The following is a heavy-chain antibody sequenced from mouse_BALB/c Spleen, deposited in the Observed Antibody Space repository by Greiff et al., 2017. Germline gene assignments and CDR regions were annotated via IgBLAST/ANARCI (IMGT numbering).Heavy chain of an antibody. D-gene: IGHD1-1*01. CDR1: GFTFTDYY. Sequence: DVMLVESGGGLVQPGGSLRLSCATSGFTFTDYYMSWVRKPPGKALEWLGFIRNKANGYTTEYSASVKGRFTISRDNSQSILYLQMNTLRAEDSATYYCARGYYGSSYWYFDVWGAGTTVTVSS. CDR3: ARGYYGSSYWYFDV. J-gene: IGHJ1*01. CDR2: IRNKANGYTT. V-gene: IGHV7-3*02.